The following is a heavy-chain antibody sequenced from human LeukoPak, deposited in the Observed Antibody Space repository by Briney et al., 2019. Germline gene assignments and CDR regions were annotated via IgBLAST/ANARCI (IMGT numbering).Heavy chain of an antibody. V-gene: IGHV3-23*01. J-gene: IGHJ4*02. CDR3: VKDWWWSGRGNFFDY. CDR1: GFTFSSYP. D-gene: IGHD2-21*01. Sequence: GGSLRLSCAASGFTFSSYPMSWVRQAPGKGLEWVSGIGGSGGSTYYADSVKGRFTISRDNSKNTLYLKMNSLRAEDTAVYYCVKDWWWSGRGNFFDYWGQGTLVTVSS. CDR2: IGGSGGST.